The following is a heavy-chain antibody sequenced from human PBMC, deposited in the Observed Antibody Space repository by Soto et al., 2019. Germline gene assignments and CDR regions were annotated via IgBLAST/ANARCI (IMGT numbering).Heavy chain of an antibody. CDR3: ANGNWKTAGYYYYYMDV. D-gene: IGHD1-1*01. Sequence: GGSLRLSCAASGFTFSSYAMSWVRQAPGKGLEWVSAISGSGGSTYYADSVKGRFTISRGNSKNTLYLQMNSLRAEDTAVYYCANGNWKTAGYYYYYMDVWGKGTTVTVSS. CDR2: ISGSGGST. CDR1: GFTFSSYA. J-gene: IGHJ6*03. V-gene: IGHV3-23*01.